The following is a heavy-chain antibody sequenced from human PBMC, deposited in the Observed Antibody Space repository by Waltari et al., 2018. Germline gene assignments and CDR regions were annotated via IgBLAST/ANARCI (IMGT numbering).Heavy chain of an antibody. CDR2: IIPILGIA. Sequence: QVQLVQSAAAVKKPGSSVTVSSTASGGSFSSYTISCVRQAPGQGLEWIGRIIPILGIANYAQKFQGRVTITADKSTSTAYMELSSLRSEDTAVYYCARDPDNYDSSGYYPGYWGQGTLVTVSS. V-gene: IGHV1-69*08. CDR1: GGSFSSYT. D-gene: IGHD3-22*01. J-gene: IGHJ4*02. CDR3: ARDPDNYDSSGYYPGY.